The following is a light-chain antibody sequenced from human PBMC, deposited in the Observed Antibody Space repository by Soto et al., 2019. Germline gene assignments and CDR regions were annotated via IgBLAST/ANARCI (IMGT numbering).Light chain of an antibody. J-gene: IGKJ1*01. V-gene: IGKV1-5*03. CDR2: KAS. Sequence: DIQMTQSPSTLSGSVGDRVTITCRASQTISSWLAWYQQKPGKAPKLLIYKASTLKSGVPSRFGGSGSGTEFTLTISSLQPDDFATYYCQQYNRYSWTFGQGTKVDNK. CDR1: QTISSW. CDR3: QQYNRYSWT.